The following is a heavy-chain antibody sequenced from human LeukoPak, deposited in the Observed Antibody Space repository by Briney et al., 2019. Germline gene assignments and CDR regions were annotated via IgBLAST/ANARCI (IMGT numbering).Heavy chain of an antibody. D-gene: IGHD5-18*01. V-gene: IGHV4-34*01. CDR3: ARGENSYGYFVDVD. Sequence: SETLSFTCAVYGGSFRGYYWSWIRQSPGRGLEWIGESDHTGRVNYNPSLKSQLSISMDRSRKQFFLRLTFVTAADTAVYYCARGENSYGYFVDVDWGQGTLVTVSS. J-gene: IGHJ4*02. CDR1: GGSFRGYY. CDR2: SDHTGRV.